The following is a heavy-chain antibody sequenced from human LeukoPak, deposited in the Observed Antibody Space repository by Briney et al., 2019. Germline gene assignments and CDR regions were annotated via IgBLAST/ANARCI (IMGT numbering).Heavy chain of an antibody. CDR2: INHSGST. CDR3: ARGRGNWNYPRHWFDP. V-gene: IGHV4-34*01. J-gene: IGHJ5*02. CDR1: GGSFSGYY. Sequence: SETLSLTCAVYGGSFSGYYWSWIRQPPGKGLEWSGEINHSGSTNYNPSLKSRVTISVDTSKNQFSLRLSSVTAADTAVYYCARGRGNWNYPRHWFDPWGQGTLVTVSS. D-gene: IGHD1-7*01.